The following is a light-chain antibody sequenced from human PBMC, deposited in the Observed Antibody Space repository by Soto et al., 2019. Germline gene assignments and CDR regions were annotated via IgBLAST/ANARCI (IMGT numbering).Light chain of an antibody. CDR1: SSDVGGYNY. CDR3: SSYAGSNHPYV. Sequence: QSALTQPPSASGSPGQSVTISCTGTSSDVGGYNYVSWYQQHPGKAPRLMIYEVSKGPSGVPDRFSGSRSGNTASLTVSGLQAEDEADYYCSSYAGSNHPYVFGTGTKVTVL. V-gene: IGLV2-8*01. CDR2: EVS. J-gene: IGLJ1*01.